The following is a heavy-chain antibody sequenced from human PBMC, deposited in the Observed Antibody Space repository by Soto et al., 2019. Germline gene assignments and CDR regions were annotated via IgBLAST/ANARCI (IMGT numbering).Heavy chain of an antibody. CDR3: VRDWGNSTWGDY. D-gene: IGHD6-13*01. Sequence: LRLSCVASGFTFSDYWMTWVRQAPGKGLEWVAGIKRDGREKSYVDSARGRFTISRDNAKNSLYLQMNSLRVEDPGLYYCVRDWGNSTWGDYWGLGTLVTVAS. V-gene: IGHV3-7*04. CDR1: GFTFSDYW. J-gene: IGHJ4*02. CDR2: IKRDGREK.